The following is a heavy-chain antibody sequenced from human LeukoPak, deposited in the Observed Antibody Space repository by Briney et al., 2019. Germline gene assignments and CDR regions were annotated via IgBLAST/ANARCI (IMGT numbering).Heavy chain of an antibody. CDR2: IYYSGST. Sequence: PSETLSLTCTVSGGSISSSSYYWGWIRQPPGKGLEWIGSIYYSGSTYYNPSLKSRVTISVDTSKSQFSLKLSSVTAADTAVYYCARQKSGSRYFDYWGQGTLVTVSS. J-gene: IGHJ4*02. D-gene: IGHD1-26*01. CDR3: ARQKSGSRYFDY. CDR1: GGSISSSSYY. V-gene: IGHV4-39*01.